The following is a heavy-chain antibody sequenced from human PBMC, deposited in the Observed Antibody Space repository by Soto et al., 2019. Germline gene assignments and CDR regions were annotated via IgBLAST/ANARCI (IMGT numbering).Heavy chain of an antibody. V-gene: IGHV1-46*04. CDR3: ARAGGGHSSGYYWAFDI. J-gene: IGHJ3*02. CDR2: INPSGGST. Sequence: QVQLVQSGAEVKKPGASVKVSCKASGYTFTSYYMHWVRQAPGQGLEWMGIINPSGGSTSYAQKLQGRVTMTRDTSTSTVYMELSSLRSEDTAGYYCARAGGGHSSGYYWAFDIWGQGTMVTVSS. CDR1: GYTFTSYY. D-gene: IGHD3-22*01.